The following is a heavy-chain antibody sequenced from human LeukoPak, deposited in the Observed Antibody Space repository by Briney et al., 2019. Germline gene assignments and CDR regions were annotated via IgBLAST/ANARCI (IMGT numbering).Heavy chain of an antibody. CDR2: ISGSGGST. CDR1: GFTFSSYA. CDR3: AKDLPMIVVVITGLDAFDI. Sequence: GGSLRLSCAASGFTFSSYAMSWVRQAPGKGREWVSAISGSGGSTYYADSVKGRFTISRDNSKNTLYLQMNSLRAEDTAVYYCAKDLPMIVVVITGLDAFDIWGQGTMVTVSS. V-gene: IGHV3-23*01. J-gene: IGHJ3*02. D-gene: IGHD3-22*01.